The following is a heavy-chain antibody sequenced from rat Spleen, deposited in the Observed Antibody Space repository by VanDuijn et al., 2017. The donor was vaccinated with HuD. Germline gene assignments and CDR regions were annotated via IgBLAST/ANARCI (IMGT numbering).Heavy chain of an antibody. CDR2: ISYDGSST. CDR3: ARHRNSGYWYFDF. J-gene: IGHJ1*01. V-gene: IGHV5-29*01. Sequence: EVQLVESDGGLVQPGRSLKLSCAASGFTFSDYYMAWVRQAPTKGLEWVATISYDGSSTYYRDSVKGRFTVSRDNAKNTLYLQMDSLRSEDTATYYCARHRNSGYWYFDFWGPGTMVTVSS. D-gene: IGHD4-3*01. CDR1: GFTFSDYY.